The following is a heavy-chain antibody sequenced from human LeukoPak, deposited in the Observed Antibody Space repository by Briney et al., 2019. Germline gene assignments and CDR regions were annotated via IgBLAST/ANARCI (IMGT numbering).Heavy chain of an antibody. Sequence: SETLSLTCAVYGGSFSGYYWSWIRQPPGKGLEWIGEINHSGSTNYNPSLKSRVTISVDTSKNQFSLKPSSVTAADTAVYYCAGGEENDWFDPWGQGTLVTVSS. CDR1: GGSFSGYY. CDR2: INHSGST. CDR3: AGGEENDWFDP. V-gene: IGHV4-34*01. J-gene: IGHJ5*02.